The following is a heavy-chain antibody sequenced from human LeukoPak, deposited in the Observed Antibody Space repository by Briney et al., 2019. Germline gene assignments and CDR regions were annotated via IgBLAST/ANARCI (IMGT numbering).Heavy chain of an antibody. V-gene: IGHV1-18*01. CDR3: ARSPDILTGEKFDY. J-gene: IGHJ4*02. Sequence: ASVKVSCKASGGIFSKYGISWVRQAPGQGLEWMGWISAYNGNTNYAQKLQGRVTMTTDTSTSTAYMELSRLRFDDTAVYYCARSPDILTGEKFDYWGQGTLVTVSS. CDR2: ISAYNGNT. CDR1: GGIFSKYG. D-gene: IGHD3-9*01.